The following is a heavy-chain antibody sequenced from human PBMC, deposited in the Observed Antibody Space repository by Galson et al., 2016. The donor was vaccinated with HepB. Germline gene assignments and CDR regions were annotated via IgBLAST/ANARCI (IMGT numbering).Heavy chain of an antibody. Sequence: SLRLSCAASGFTFSSYALSWVRQAPGAGLEWISGISGSGGGTFSADSVKGRFTISRDKSKNTLYLQMNSRRAEDTAVYHCAKSPWYDSSGYYYFDYWGQGTLVTVSS. D-gene: IGHD3-22*01. J-gene: IGHJ4*02. CDR2: ISGSGGGT. CDR3: AKSPWYDSSGYYYFDY. CDR1: GFTFSSYA. V-gene: IGHV3-23*01.